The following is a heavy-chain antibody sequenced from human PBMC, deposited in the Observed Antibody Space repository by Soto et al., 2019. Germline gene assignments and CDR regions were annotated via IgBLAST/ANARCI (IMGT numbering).Heavy chain of an antibody. CDR2: ISAYNGNT. D-gene: IGHD2-2*01. V-gene: IGHV1-18*01. CDR3: ARAEIVVVPAAVGAYYYYYYMDV. J-gene: IGHJ6*03. CDR1: GYTFTSYG. Sequence: QVQLVQSGAEVKKPGASVKVSCKASGYTFTSYGISWVRQAPGQGLEWMGWISAYNGNTNYAQKLQGRVTMTTDTSTSTAYMELRSLRSDDTAVYYCARAEIVVVPAAVGAYYYYYYMDVWGKGTTVTVSS.